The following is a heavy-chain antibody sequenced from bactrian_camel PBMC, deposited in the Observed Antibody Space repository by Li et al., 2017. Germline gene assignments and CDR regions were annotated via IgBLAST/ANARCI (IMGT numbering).Heavy chain of an antibody. J-gene: IGHJ4*01. Sequence: HVQLVESGGGSVQSGGSLRLSCAASGYTYSSYCLGLFRQATGEEREGVASIFNNGLQTNYGDSVKDRFTIYRDNAKNTVYLQLNSLKTEDSAMYYCATGEMGFCSASWAVNDWGQGTQVTVS. CDR3: ATGEMGFCSASWAVND. V-gene: IGHV3-2*01. CDR1: GYTYSSYC. D-gene: IGHD1*01. CDR2: IFNNGLQT.